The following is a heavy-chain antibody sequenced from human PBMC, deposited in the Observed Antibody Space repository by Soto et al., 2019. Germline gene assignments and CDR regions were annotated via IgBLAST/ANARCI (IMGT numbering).Heavy chain of an antibody. CDR1: GGSLICDY. CDR2: INHSGST. V-gene: IGHV4-34*01. Sequence: SETRSLTCSFYGGSLICDYWSWVRQPPGKWLEWIVEINHSGSTNYDPSLKSRVSISVDTSKNQFSLKLSSVTAADTAVYYCARVRPHYDFWSGYYAVFDYWGQGTLVTVSS. CDR3: ARVRPHYDFWSGYYAVFDY. D-gene: IGHD3-3*01. J-gene: IGHJ4*02.